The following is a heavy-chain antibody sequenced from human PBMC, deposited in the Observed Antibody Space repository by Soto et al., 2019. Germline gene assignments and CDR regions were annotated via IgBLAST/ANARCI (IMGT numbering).Heavy chain of an antibody. CDR3: AKAAYYDFWSGYYTLDY. Sequence: GGSLRLSCAASGFTFRSYAMSWVRQAPGKGLEWVSAISGSGGSTYYADSVKGRFTISRDNSKNTLYLQMNSLRAEDTAVYYCAKAAYYDFWSGYYTLDYWGQGTLVTVSS. D-gene: IGHD3-3*01. J-gene: IGHJ4*02. CDR1: GFTFRSYA. V-gene: IGHV3-23*01. CDR2: ISGSGGST.